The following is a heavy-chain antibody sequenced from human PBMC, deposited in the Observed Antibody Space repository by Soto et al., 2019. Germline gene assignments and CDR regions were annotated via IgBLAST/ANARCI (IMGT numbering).Heavy chain of an antibody. J-gene: IGHJ4*02. CDR3: AKSGSHSYFDN. CDR1: GFTFSSYA. CDR2: ISIGSAAT. V-gene: IGHV3-23*01. Sequence: EVQLLESGGGLVQPGGSLRLSCAASGFTFSSYAMNWVRQAPGKGLQWVSAISIGSAATYHADSVKGRFTISRDDSKNTLYLQMNSLSAEETAVYYCAKSGSHSYFDNWGQGTLVTLSS.